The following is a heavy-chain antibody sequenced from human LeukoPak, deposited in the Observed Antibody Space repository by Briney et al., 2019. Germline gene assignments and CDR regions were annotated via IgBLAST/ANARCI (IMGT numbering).Heavy chain of an antibody. V-gene: IGHV5-51*01. CDR3: ARHPYCSGGSCYSNDAFDI. D-gene: IGHD2-15*01. J-gene: IGHJ3*02. CDR1: GYSFTSYW. Sequence: GESLKISCKGSGYSFTSYWIGWVRQMPGKGLEWMGIIYPGDSDTRYSPSFQGQVTISADKSISTAYLQWSSQKASDTAMYYCARHPYCSGGSCYSNDAFDIWGQGTMVTVSS. CDR2: IYPGDSDT.